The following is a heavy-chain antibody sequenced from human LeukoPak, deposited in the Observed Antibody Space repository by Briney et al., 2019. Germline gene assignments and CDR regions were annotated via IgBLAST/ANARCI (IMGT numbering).Heavy chain of an antibody. J-gene: IGHJ5*02. CDR2: IYTSGST. D-gene: IGHD6-13*01. V-gene: IGHV4-61*02. CDR3: ARDLSSGSSNDWFDP. Sequence: SETLSLTCTVCGGSISSGSYYWSWIRQPAGKGLEWIGRIYTSGSTNYNPSLKSRVTLSVDTSKNQFSLKLSSVTAADTAVYYCARDLSSGSSNDWFDPWGQGTLVTVSS. CDR1: GGSISSGSYY.